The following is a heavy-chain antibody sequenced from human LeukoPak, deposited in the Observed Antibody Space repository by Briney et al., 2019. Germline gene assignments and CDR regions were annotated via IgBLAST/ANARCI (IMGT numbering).Heavy chain of an antibody. V-gene: IGHV2-5*02. CDR1: GFSLNTRGVG. D-gene: IGHD3-22*01. J-gene: IGHJ4*02. CDR3: AHRKNYYDSSVFDN. CDR2: IYWDDDR. Sequence: SGPTLVNPTQTLTLTCTFSGFSLNTRGVGVGWIRQPPGRALEGLALIYWDDDRRYSQSLNSRLTITKDTSKNQVVLTMTNMDPVDTATYFCAHRKNYYDSSVFDNWGQGTLVTVSS.